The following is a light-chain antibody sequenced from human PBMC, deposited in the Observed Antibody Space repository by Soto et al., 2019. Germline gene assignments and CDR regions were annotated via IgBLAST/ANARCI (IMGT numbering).Light chain of an antibody. J-gene: IGKJ1*01. CDR1: QNVGIN. V-gene: IGKV3-15*01. CDR2: YAS. CDR3: QQFNIWPRT. Sequence: EIVMTQSPATLSVSPGERATVSCRASQNVGINLAWYQQKPDQAPRLLIYYASTRATGIPARFSGSGSGTEFTLTISSLQSEDFEVYYCQQFNIWPRTFGQGTKVDIK.